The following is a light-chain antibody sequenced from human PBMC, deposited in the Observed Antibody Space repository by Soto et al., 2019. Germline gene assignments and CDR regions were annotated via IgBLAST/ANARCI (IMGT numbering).Light chain of an antibody. Sequence: DIVMTQSPDSLAVSLGERATLNCKSSQSVFYGLNKKNYLAWYQQRPGQPPKSLIYWASTRASGVPDRFSGSGSGTDFTLTITNLQPEDMAIYYCQHYYNNPATFGPGTRL. CDR1: QSVFYGLNKKNY. J-gene: IGKJ3*01. CDR2: WAS. CDR3: QHYYNNPAT. V-gene: IGKV4-1*01.